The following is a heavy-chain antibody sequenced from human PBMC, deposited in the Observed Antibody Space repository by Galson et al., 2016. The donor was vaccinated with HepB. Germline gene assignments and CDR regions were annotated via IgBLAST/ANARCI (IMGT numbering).Heavy chain of an antibody. CDR1: GGSTSSHY. CDR2: INASGSR. V-gene: IGHV4-4*07. Sequence: ETLSLTCTVSGGSTSSHYWSWIRQAAGKGLEWIGRINASGSRNYNPSLKSRVSMSVDKSKNEFSLKLTSVTAADTAVYYCARVGVVVDLDYWGQGTLVTVSS. CDR3: ARVGVVVDLDY. D-gene: IGHD3-3*01. J-gene: IGHJ4*02.